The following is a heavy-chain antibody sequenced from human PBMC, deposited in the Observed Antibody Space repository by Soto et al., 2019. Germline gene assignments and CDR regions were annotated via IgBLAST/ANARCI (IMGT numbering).Heavy chain of an antibody. Sequence: QVQLVESGGGVVQPGRSLRLSCAASGFTFSSYGMHWVRQAPGKGLEWVAVISYDGSNKYYADFVKGQFTISRDNSQTTLYLQMNSLRAEDTAVYYCAKPVIAVAGKGVNWFDPWGQGTLVTVSS. CDR1: GFTFSSYG. CDR2: ISYDGSNK. J-gene: IGHJ5*02. V-gene: IGHV3-30*18. CDR3: AKPVIAVAGKGVNWFDP. D-gene: IGHD6-19*01.